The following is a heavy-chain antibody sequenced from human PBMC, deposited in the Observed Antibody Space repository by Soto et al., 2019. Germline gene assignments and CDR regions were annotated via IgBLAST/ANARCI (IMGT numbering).Heavy chain of an antibody. CDR2: ITSDANHR. D-gene: IGHD3-22*01. CDR1: GFTFTTYT. Sequence: GSLRLSCEASGFTFTTYTFHWVRQAPGKGLEWVAVITSDANHRYYVDSVKDRVTISRDNAKNSLYLEMNSLRAEDTAVYYCARHDYYDSSGSSCYGMDVWGQGTTVTVSS. CDR3: ARHDYYDSSGSSCYGMDV. V-gene: IGHV3-30*04. J-gene: IGHJ6*02.